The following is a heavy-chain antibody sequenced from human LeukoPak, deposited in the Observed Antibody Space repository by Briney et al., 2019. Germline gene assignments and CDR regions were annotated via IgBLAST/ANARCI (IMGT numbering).Heavy chain of an antibody. CDR1: GFTFSSYA. CDR3: AVLVSVDMGY. CDR2: ISGSGGST. V-gene: IGHV3-23*01. J-gene: IGHJ4*02. Sequence: PGGSLRLSCAASGFTFSSYAMSWVRQAPGKGLEWASSISGSGGSTYYADSVKGRFTISRDNSKNTLFLQLNSLRAEDTAVYYCAVLVSVDMGYWGQGTLVTVSS. D-gene: IGHD3-3*02.